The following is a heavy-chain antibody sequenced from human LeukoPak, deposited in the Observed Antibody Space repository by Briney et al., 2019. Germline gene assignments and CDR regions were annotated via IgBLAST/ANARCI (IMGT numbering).Heavy chain of an antibody. CDR3: ARALSIAAAGRFDY. J-gene: IGHJ4*02. D-gene: IGHD6-13*01. CDR2: IIPIFGTT. Sequence: SVKVSCKASGGTFSSYAISWVRQAPGQGLEWMGGIIPIFGTTNYAQKFQGRVTITADESTSTAYMELSSLRSEDTAVYYCARALSIAAAGRFDYWGQGTLVTVSS. CDR1: GGTFSSYA. V-gene: IGHV1-69*13.